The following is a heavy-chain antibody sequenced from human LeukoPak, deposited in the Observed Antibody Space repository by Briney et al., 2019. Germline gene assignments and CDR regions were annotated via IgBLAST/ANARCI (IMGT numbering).Heavy chain of an antibody. CDR1: GFTFSSYW. D-gene: IGHD6-13*01. CDR2: IWSDGSNK. Sequence: GGSLRLSCAASGFTFSSYWMSWVRQAPGKGLEWVAAIWSDGSNKYYADSVKGRFTISRDNSKNTLYLQMNSLRTEDTAVYYCARDISQQLGPGFDYWGQGTLVTVSS. J-gene: IGHJ4*02. V-gene: IGHV3-33*08. CDR3: ARDISQQLGPGFDY.